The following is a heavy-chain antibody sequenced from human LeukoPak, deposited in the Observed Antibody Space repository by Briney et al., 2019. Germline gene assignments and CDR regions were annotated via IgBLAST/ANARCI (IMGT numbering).Heavy chain of an antibody. D-gene: IGHD3-3*01. CDR3: ARVFRPSLTVFIIRGAFDI. Sequence: GGSLRLSCAASGFTFSSYRMHWVRQAPGKGLVWVSRINSDGSSTSYADSVKGRFTISRDNAKNTLYLQMNSLRVEDTAVYYCARVFRPSLTVFIIRGAFDIWGQGTMVTVSS. J-gene: IGHJ3*02. V-gene: IGHV3-74*01. CDR1: GFTFSSYR. CDR2: INSDGSST.